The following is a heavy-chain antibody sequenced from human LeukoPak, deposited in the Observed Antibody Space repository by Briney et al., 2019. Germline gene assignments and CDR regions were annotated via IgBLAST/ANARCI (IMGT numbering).Heavy chain of an antibody. Sequence: SETLSLTCNVSGASMSSNYWSWIRQPPGKGLEWIGRIYTSGSTNYNPSLKSRVTMSVDTSKNQFSLKLSSVTAADTAVYYCARVSLGTLRDGYNFFDYWGQGTLVTVSS. CDR1: GASMSSNY. V-gene: IGHV4-4*07. J-gene: IGHJ4*02. CDR2: IYTSGST. D-gene: IGHD5-24*01. CDR3: ARVSLGTLRDGYNFFDY.